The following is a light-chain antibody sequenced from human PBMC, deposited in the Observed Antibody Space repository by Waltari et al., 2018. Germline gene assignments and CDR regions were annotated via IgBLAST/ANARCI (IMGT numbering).Light chain of an antibody. CDR2: IEVSGNF. J-gene: IGLJ3*02. Sequence: QPVLTQSSSASASLGSSVKLTCTLGGGHRNYIIAWHQQQPGKAPRYLMKIEVSGNFKKGSGVPDRFSGSSSGADRHLTISSLHSEDEADYFCETWDSDTWVFGGGTTVTV. V-gene: IGLV4-60*03. CDR1: GGHRNYI. CDR3: ETWDSDTWV.